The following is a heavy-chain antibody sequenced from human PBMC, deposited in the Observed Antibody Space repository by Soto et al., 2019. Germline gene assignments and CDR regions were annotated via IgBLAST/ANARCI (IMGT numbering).Heavy chain of an antibody. J-gene: IGHJ6*02. Sequence: QEQLVQSGAEVKNPGSSVKVSCKASGGTFSKYAFSWVRQAPGQGLEWMGGIIPLFGTADYAQRFQGRVMITADESTTTTYMELSSLRSEDTAVYYCARAWPRGTMIVLENVNDGMDVWGQGTTVTVSS. V-gene: IGHV1-69*01. CDR3: ARAWPRGTMIVLENVNDGMDV. CDR2: IIPLFGTA. CDR1: GGTFSKYA. D-gene: IGHD3-22*01.